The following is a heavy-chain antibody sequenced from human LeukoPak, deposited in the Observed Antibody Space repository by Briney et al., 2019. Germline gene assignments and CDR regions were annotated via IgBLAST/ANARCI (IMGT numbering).Heavy chain of an antibody. V-gene: IGHV1-69*05. CDR3: ARVSAYGGNV. Sequence: ASVKVSCKASGYTFTSYYMHWVRQAPGQGLEWMGGIIPIFGTANYAQKFQGRVTITTDESTSTAYMELSSLRSEDTAVYYCARVSAYGGNVWGQGTLVTVSS. CDR2: IIPIFGTA. D-gene: IGHD4-23*01. J-gene: IGHJ4*02. CDR1: GYTFTSYY.